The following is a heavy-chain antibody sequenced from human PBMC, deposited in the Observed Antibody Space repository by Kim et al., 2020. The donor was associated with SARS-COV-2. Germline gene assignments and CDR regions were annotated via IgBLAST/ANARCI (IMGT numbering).Heavy chain of an antibody. D-gene: IGHD2-15*01. CDR2: IIPMLGIA. CDR1: GGTFSSYA. J-gene: IGHJ6*01. V-gene: IGHV1-69*04. CDR3: ARVSGYCSGGSCYANYYCY. Sequence: SVKVSCKASGGTFSSYAISWVRQAPGQGLEWMGRIIPMLGIANYAQKFQGRVTITADKSTSTAYMELSSLRSEDTAVYYCARVSGYCSGGSCYANYYCY.